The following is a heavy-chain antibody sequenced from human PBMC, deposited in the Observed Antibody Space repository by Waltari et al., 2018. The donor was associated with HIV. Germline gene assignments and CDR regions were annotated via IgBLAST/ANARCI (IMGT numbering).Heavy chain of an antibody. J-gene: IGHJ4*02. CDR3: ARTDTHF. CDR1: GYTFSSFG. V-gene: IGHV1-69*13. CDR2: IIPIFGTT. Sequence: QVQLVQSGAEVKKPGASVKVSCQASGYTFSSFGISWVRQAPGQGLEWMGGIIPIFGTTNLAQKYQGRVTISADEFTSTVYMELSSLRSEDTAVYHCARTDTHFWGQGTLVTVSS.